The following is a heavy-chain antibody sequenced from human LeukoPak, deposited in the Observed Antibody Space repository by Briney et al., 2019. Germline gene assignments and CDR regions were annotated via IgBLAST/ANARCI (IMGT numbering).Heavy chain of an antibody. CDR3: ATIAAAGRVDY. CDR1: GFTFSSYW. Sequence: GGSLRLSCAASGFTFSSYWMHWVRQAPGKGLVWVSRINSDGCSTSYADSVKGRFTISRDNAKNTLYLQMNSLRAEDTAVYYCATIAAAGRVDYWGQGTLVTVSS. CDR2: INSDGCST. J-gene: IGHJ4*02. D-gene: IGHD6-13*01. V-gene: IGHV3-74*01.